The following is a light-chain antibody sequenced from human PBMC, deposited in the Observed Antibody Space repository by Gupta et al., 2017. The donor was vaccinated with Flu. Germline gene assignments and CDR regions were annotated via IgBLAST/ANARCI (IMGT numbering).Light chain of an antibody. V-gene: IGLV2-14*03. CDR1: SSDVGGYNY. CDR2: DVS. J-gene: IGLJ2*01. CDR3: TSYTSSSTLVA. Sequence: ITIPCTGTSSDVGGYNYVSWYQQHPGKAPKLMIYDVSNRPSGVSQRFSGSKSGNTASLTISGLQAEDEADYYCTSYTSSSTLVAFGGGTRLTVL.